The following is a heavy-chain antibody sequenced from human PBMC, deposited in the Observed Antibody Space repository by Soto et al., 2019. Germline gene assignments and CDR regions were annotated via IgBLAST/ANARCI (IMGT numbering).Heavy chain of an antibody. Sequence: PAGSLRLSCAGSGFIFSDYYMSWIRQAPGKGLEWVSYISSSSTYTSYADSVKGRFTISRDNAKKSLYLQMNSLRVEDTAVYYCARDCSSTSCPLQNSYYYYGLDVWGQGTTVTVSS. V-gene: IGHV3-11*06. J-gene: IGHJ6*02. CDR1: GFIFSDYY. D-gene: IGHD2-2*01. CDR3: ARDCSSTSCPLQNSYYYYGLDV. CDR2: ISSSSTYT.